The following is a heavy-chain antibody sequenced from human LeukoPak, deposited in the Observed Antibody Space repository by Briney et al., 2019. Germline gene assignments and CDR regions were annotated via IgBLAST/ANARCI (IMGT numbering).Heavy chain of an antibody. Sequence: PSETLSLTCAVYGGSFSGYYWSWIRQPPGKGLEWIGEINHSGSTNYNPSLKSRVTMSVDTSKNQFSLKLTSVTAADTAVYYCAKFEPGRWFDPWGQGTLVTVSS. J-gene: IGHJ5*02. CDR3: AKFEPGRWFDP. V-gene: IGHV4-34*01. CDR1: GGSFSGYY. D-gene: IGHD3-10*01. CDR2: INHSGST.